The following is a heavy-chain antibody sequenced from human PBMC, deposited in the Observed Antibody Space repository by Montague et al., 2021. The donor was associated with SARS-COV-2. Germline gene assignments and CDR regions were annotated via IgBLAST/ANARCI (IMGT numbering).Heavy chain of an antibody. Sequence: SLRLSCAASGLGVSNFWMHWVRQAPGKGLEWISHINPDGTIINYADPVEGRFSISRDSAENTLYLRMNSLRVEDTAVYYCARGGSSGLPYWGQGTLVTVSS. CDR1: GLGVSNFW. CDR2: INPDGTII. D-gene: IGHD6-6*01. V-gene: IGHV3-74*01. CDR3: ARGGSSGLPY. J-gene: IGHJ4*02.